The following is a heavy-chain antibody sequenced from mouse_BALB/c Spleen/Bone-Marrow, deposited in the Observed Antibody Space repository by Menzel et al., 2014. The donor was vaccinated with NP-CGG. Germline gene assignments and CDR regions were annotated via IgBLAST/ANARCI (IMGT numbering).Heavy chain of an antibody. Sequence: VKLMESGAELARPGASVKMSCKASGYTFXTYTIHWVKQRPGQGLEWIGYINPSSGYANYNQNFKDKATLTADKSSSTAYMQLSSLTSEDSAVYYCTRITTVVRYFDVWGTGTTVTVSS. D-gene: IGHD1-1*01. J-gene: IGHJ1*03. CDR2: INPSSGYA. CDR1: GYTFXTYT. V-gene: IGHV1-4*01. CDR3: TRITTVVRYFDV.